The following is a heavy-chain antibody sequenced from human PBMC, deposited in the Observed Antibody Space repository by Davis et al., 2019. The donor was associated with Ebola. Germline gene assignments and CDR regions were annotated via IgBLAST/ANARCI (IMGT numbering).Heavy chain of an antibody. Sequence: GESLKISCSASGFTFTNYAMHWVRQAPGRGLDFVSGINDNGGTTHYADSVKGRFTISSDDSRSTVYLQMSSLTVEDTALYYCVKDRRGSYAFDIWGQGTMVTVSS. CDR1: GFTFTNYA. J-gene: IGHJ3*02. V-gene: IGHV3-64D*06. CDR2: INDNGGTT. D-gene: IGHD1-26*01. CDR3: VKDRRGSYAFDI.